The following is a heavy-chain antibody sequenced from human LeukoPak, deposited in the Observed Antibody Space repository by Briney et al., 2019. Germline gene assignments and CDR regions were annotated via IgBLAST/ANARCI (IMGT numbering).Heavy chain of an antibody. V-gene: IGHV1-2*02. CDR3: ARDLAYGDPPSGFDP. J-gene: IGHJ5*02. CDR1: EYIFTGYY. D-gene: IGHD4-17*01. CDR2: INPNGGGT. Sequence: ASVKVSCKASEYIFTGYYMHWVRQAPGQGLEWMGWINPNGGGTNYAQKFQGRVTMTRDTSITTAYMELSSLRSDDTAVYFCARDLAYGDPPSGFDPWGQGTLVTVSS.